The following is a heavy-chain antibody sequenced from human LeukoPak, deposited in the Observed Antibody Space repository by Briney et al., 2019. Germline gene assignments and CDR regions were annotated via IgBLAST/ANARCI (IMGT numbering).Heavy chain of an antibody. D-gene: IGHD3-10*01. Sequence: PSETLSLTCTVSGGSIRSYYWSWIRQPPGKGLEWIGYMYYRGNTNYNPSLKSRVTISVDTSKNQFSLKLSSVTAADTAVYYCARGLWFGDENPPYFDYWGQGILVTVSS. CDR2: MYYRGNT. J-gene: IGHJ4*02. V-gene: IGHV4-59*08. CDR3: ARGLWFGDENPPYFDY. CDR1: GGSIRSYY.